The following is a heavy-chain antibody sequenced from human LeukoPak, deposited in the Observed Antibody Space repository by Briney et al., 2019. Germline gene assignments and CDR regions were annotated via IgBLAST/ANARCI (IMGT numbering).Heavy chain of an antibody. CDR3: ARPYYYGSGSYGHFDY. Sequence: GGSLRLSCAASGFTFSSYWMSWVRQAPGKGREWVANIKQDGSEKYYVDSVKGRFTISRDNAKNSLYLQMNSLRAEDTAVYYCARPYYYGSGSYGHFDYWGQGTLVTVSS. J-gene: IGHJ4*02. CDR1: GFTFSSYW. V-gene: IGHV3-7*01. D-gene: IGHD3-10*01. CDR2: IKQDGSEK.